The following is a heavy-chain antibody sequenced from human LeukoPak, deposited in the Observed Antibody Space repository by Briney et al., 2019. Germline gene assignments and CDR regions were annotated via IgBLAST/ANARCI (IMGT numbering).Heavy chain of an antibody. CDR3: ARDEGITMIVVVTPFDY. J-gene: IGHJ4*02. Sequence: SVKVSCKASGGTFSSYAISWVRQAPGQGLEWMGRIIPILGIANYAQKLQGRVTMTTDTSTSTAYMELRSLRSDDTAVYYCARDEGITMIVVVTPFDYWGQGTLVTVSS. D-gene: IGHD3-22*01. CDR1: GGTFSSYA. V-gene: IGHV1-69*04. CDR2: IIPILGIA.